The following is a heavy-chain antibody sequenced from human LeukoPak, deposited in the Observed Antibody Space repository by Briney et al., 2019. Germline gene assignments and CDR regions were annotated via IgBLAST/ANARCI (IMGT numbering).Heavy chain of an antibody. CDR1: GFTFDDYA. V-gene: IGHV3-9*01. J-gene: IGHJ4*02. CDR2: ISWNSGSI. Sequence: GRSLRLSCAASGFTFDDYAMHWVRHAPGKGLEWVSGISWNSGSIGYADSVKGRFTISRDNAKNPLYLQMNSLRAEDTALYYCAKAYDILTGYESTFDYWGQGTLVTVSS. CDR3: AKAYDILTGYESTFDY. D-gene: IGHD3-9*01.